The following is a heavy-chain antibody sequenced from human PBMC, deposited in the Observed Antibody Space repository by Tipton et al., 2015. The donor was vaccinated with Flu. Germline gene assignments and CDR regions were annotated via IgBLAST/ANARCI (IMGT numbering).Heavy chain of an antibody. Sequence: TLSLTCTVSGGSISSGGYYWSWIRQHPGKGLEWIGCIYYSGSTNYNPSLKSRVTTSVDTAKNQFSLKLSSVTAADTAVYYCARAGWLLPFDYWGQGTLVTVSS. CDR2: IYYSGST. V-gene: IGHV4-31*03. J-gene: IGHJ4*02. CDR3: ARAGWLLPFDY. D-gene: IGHD3-22*01. CDR1: GGSISSGGYY.